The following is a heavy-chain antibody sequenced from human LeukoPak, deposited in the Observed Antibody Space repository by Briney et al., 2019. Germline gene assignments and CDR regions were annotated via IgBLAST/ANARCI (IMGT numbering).Heavy chain of an antibody. V-gene: IGHV1-2*02. CDR2: INPNSGGT. J-gene: IGHJ3*02. D-gene: IGHD4-17*01. CDR3: ARDVDYGDLAYAFDI. CDR1: GYTFTGYY. Sequence: ASVNVSCKASGYTFTGYYMHWVRQAPGQGLEWMGWINPNSGGTNYAQKFQGRVTMTRDTSISTAYMELSRLRSDDTAVYYCARDVDYGDLAYAFDIWGQGTMVTVSS.